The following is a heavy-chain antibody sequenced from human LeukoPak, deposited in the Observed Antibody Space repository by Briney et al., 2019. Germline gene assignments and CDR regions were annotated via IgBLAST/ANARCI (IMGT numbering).Heavy chain of an antibody. V-gene: IGHV1-24*01. CDR1: GYTLTELS. CDR3: ATWLTYYYGSGRSGMDV. CDR2: FDPEDGET. Sequence: GAPVKVSCKVSGYTLTELSMHWVRQAPGKGLEWMGGFDPEDGETIYAQKFQGRVTMTEDTSTDTAYMELSSLRSEDTAVYYCATWLTYYYGSGRSGMDVWGQGTTVTVSS. D-gene: IGHD3-10*01. J-gene: IGHJ6*02.